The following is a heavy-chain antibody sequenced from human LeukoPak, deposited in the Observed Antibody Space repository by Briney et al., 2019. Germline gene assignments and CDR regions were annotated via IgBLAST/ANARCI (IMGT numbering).Heavy chain of an antibody. CDR2: ISSSGSTI. V-gene: IGHV3-11*01. CDR1: GFTFSDYY. J-gene: IGHJ3*02. D-gene: IGHD4-23*01. Sequence: GSLRLSCAASGFTFSDYYMSWIRQAPGKGLEWVSYISSSGSTIYYADSVKGRFTISRDNAKNSLYLQMNSLRAEDTVVYYCAREEDGGNSYDAFDIWGQGTMVTVSS. CDR3: AREEDGGNSYDAFDI.